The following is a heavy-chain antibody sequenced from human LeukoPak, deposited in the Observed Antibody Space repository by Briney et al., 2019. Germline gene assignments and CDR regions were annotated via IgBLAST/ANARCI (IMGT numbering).Heavy chain of an antibody. CDR1: GFTFSSYG. CDR3: AKGSLWLFGHFDY. V-gene: IGHV3-23*01. D-gene: IGHD5-18*01. CDR2: ISGSGGST. J-gene: IGHJ4*02. Sequence: TGGSLRLSCAASGFTFSSYGTSWVRQAPGKGLEWVSAISGSGGSTYYADSVKGRFTISRDNSKNTLYLQMNSLRAEDTAVYYCAKGSLWLFGHFDYWGQGTLVTVSS.